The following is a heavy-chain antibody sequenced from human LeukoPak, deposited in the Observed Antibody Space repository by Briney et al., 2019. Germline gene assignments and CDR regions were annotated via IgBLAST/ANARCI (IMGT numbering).Heavy chain of an antibody. V-gene: IGHV4-59*01. Sequence: SETLSLTCTVSGGSISSYYWSWIRQPPGKGLEWIGYIYYSGSTNYNPSLKSRVTISVDTSKNQFSLKLSSVTAADTAVYYCARSPLTIFGGARAYYFDYWGQGILVTVSS. D-gene: IGHD3-3*01. CDR2: IYYSGST. J-gene: IGHJ4*02. CDR3: ARSPLTIFGGARAYYFDY. CDR1: GGSISSYY.